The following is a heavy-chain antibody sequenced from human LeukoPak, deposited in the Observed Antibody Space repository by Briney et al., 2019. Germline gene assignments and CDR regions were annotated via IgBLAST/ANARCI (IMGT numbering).Heavy chain of an antibody. CDR1: GYSISSGYY. CDR3: ATSDYYDSSGYYFNY. J-gene: IGHJ4*02. V-gene: IGHV4-38-2*02. Sequence: PSETLSLTCTVSGYSISSGYYWGWIRQPPGKGLEWIGSIYHSGSTYYNPSLNSRVTISVDTSKNQFSLKLSSVTAADTAVYYCATSDYYDSSGYYFNYWGQGTLVTVSS. D-gene: IGHD3-22*01. CDR2: IYHSGST.